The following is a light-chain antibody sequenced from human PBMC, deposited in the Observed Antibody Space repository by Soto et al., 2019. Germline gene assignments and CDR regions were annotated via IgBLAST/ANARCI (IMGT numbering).Light chain of an antibody. V-gene: IGKV3-20*01. CDR3: QQYDSSPWT. J-gene: IGKJ1*01. CDR2: GAS. Sequence: EIVLTQSPGTLSLSPGERATLSCRASQSVGSNYLAWYQQKPGQAPRLLIYGASSRATGIPDRFSGSGSGTDFTLTISRLEPEDFAVFYCQQYDSSPWTFGQGTKVEIK. CDR1: QSVGSNY.